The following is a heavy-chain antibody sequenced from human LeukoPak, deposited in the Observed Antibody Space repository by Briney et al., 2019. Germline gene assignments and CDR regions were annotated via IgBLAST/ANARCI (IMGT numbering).Heavy chain of an antibody. CDR3: AKAYDLWSGSPLFDF. V-gene: IGHV3-23*01. D-gene: IGHD3-3*01. CDR1: GFSFYSYV. CDR2: ISDSGGST. J-gene: IGHJ4*02. Sequence: PGGSLRLSCAASGFSFYSYVMSWVRQAPGKGLEWVSGISDSGGSTYYADSVKGRFTLSRDNSKNMLYLQMNSLRAEDTAVYYCAKAYDLWSGSPLFDFWGQGTLVTVSS.